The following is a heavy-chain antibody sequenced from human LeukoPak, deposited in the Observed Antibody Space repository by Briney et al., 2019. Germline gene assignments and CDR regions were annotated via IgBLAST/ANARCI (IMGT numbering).Heavy chain of an antibody. CDR1: GFTFSSYN. CDR3: AIDWYCTNGVCPSDY. Sequence: KAGGSLRLSCAASGFTFSSYNMNWVRQAPGKGLEWVSSISSSGSYIYYADSVKGRFTISRDNAKNSLYLQMNSLRAEDTAVYYCAIDWYCTNGVCPSDYWGQGTLVTVSS. CDR2: ISSSGSYI. D-gene: IGHD2-8*01. J-gene: IGHJ4*02. V-gene: IGHV3-21*03.